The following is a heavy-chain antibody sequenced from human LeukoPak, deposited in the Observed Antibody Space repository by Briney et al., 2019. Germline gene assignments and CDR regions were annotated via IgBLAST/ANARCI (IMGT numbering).Heavy chain of an antibody. V-gene: IGHV3-23*01. J-gene: IGHJ4*02. Sequence: GGSLRLSCAASGFTVSSNYMSWVRQAPGKGLEWVSAISGSGGSTYYADSVKGRFTISRDNSKNTLYLQMNSLRAEDTAVYYCAKDPDSSGWLDWGQGTLVTVSS. CDR2: ISGSGGST. CDR1: GFTVSSNY. D-gene: IGHD6-19*01. CDR3: AKDPDSSGWLD.